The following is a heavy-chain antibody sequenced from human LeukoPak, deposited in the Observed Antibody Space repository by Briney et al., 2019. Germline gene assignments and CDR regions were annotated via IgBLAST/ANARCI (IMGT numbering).Heavy chain of an antibody. Sequence: PGGSLRLSCTASGFTFSSYAMNWVRQVPGRGLEWVAVVWFDGSYELYADSVKGRFTISRDDSRSTVNLQMESLRAEDTALYYCARDLGGRGIPVYYFDYWGQGTQVTVSS. J-gene: IGHJ4*02. D-gene: IGHD4-23*01. CDR2: VWFDGSYE. CDR3: ARDLGGRGIPVYYFDY. V-gene: IGHV3-33*08. CDR1: GFTFSSYA.